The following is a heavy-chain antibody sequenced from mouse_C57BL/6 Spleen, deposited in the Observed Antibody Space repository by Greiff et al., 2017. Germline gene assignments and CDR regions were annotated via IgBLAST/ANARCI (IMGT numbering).Heavy chain of an antibody. V-gene: IGHV1-64*01. Sequence: QVQLQQPGAELVKPGASVKLSCKASGYTFTSYWMHWVKQRPGQGLEWIGMIHPNSGRTNYNEKFKSKATLTVDKSSSTAYMQLSSLTSEDSAVYYCARSLITTVVATDYWGQGTTLTVSS. CDR1: GYTFTSYW. CDR3: ARSLITTVVATDY. CDR2: IHPNSGRT. D-gene: IGHD1-1*01. J-gene: IGHJ2*01.